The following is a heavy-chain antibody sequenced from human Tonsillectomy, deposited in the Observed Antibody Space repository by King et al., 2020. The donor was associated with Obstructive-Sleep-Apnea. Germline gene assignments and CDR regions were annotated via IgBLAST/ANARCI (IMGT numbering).Heavy chain of an antibody. D-gene: IGHD2-15*01. J-gene: IGHJ4*02. V-gene: IGHV4-30-4*01. CDR2: IYYSGSS. CDR1: GGSISSGDYY. Sequence: HVQLQESGPRLVKPSQTLSLTCTVSGGSISSGDYYWSWIRQPPGKGLEWIGYIYYSGSSYYNPSLKSRVTISVDTSKNQFSLKLSSVTAADTAVYYCARASWSKISHDYWGQGTLVTVSS. CDR3: ARASWSKISHDY.